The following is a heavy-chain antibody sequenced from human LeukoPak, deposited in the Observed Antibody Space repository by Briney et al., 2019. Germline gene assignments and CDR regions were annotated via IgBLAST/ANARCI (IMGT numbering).Heavy chain of an antibody. CDR3: GRRPYFDILAGSQMWGTVDH. J-gene: IGHJ4*02. D-gene: IGHD3-9*01. V-gene: IGHV4-34*01. Sequence: SETLSLTCGVYNGTFSGYYWTWIRQPPGRGLEWIGDISHSGSSHYNPSLKSRLSMSVDTSKDQFSLILTAVTAADTAVYYCGRRPYFDILAGSQMWGTVDHWGQGALVTVSS. CDR2: ISHSGSS. CDR1: NGTFSGYY.